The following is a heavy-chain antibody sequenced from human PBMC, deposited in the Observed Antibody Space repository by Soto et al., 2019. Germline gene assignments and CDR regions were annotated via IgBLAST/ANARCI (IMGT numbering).Heavy chain of an antibody. CDR2: IIPIFGTA. CDR3: ARFTLLYCSGGSCYPSPFDY. CDR1: GGTVSSYA. V-gene: IGHV1-69*13. Sequence: ASVKVSCKASGGTVSSYAISWVRQAPGQGLEWMGGIIPIFGTANYAQKFQGRVTITADESTSTAYMELSSLRSEDTAVYYCARFTLLYCSGGSCYPSPFDYWGQGTLVTVSS. J-gene: IGHJ4*02. D-gene: IGHD2-15*01.